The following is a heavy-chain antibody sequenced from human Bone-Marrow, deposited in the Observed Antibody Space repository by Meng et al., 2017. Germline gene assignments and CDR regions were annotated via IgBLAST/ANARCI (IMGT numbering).Heavy chain of an antibody. J-gene: IGHJ5*02. D-gene: IGHD3-22*01. CDR1: GGSFSGYY. CDR2: INHSGST. CDR3: ARVGVVVITPNWFDP. V-gene: IGHV4-34*01. Sequence: QVQLQPWGAGLLKPSETLSLTCAVYGGSFSGYYWSWIRQPPGKGLEWIGEINHSGSTNYNPSLKSRVTIPVDTSKNQFSLKLSSVTAADTAVYYCARVGVVVITPNWFDPWGQGTLVTVSS.